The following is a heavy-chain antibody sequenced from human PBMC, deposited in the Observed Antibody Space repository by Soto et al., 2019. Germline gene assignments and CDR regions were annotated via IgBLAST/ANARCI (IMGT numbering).Heavy chain of an antibody. D-gene: IGHD6-6*01. CDR1: GGSISSYY. J-gene: IGHJ4*02. CDR3: ARKGRSSLGYYFDY. Sequence: QVQLQESGPGLVKPSETLSLTCTVSGGSISSYYWSWIRQPPGKGLEWIGYIYYSGSTNYNPSLKSRVTISVDTSKNQFSLKLSSVTAADTAVYYCARKGRSSLGYYFDYWGQGTLVTVSS. CDR2: IYYSGST. V-gene: IGHV4-59*01.